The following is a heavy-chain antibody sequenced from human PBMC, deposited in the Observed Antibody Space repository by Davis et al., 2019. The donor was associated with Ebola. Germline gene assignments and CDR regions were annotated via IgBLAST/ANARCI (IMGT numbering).Heavy chain of an antibody. CDR1: GASVGDSY. CDR3: ARAARHCSPGCYFDY. D-gene: IGHD2-21*02. V-gene: IGHV4-59*02. J-gene: IGHJ4*02. CDR2: IYYDGNT. Sequence: SETLSLTCTVSGASVGDSYWNWIRQPPGKGLEWIGYIYYDGNTNYNPSLNGRVTISLDTSSNQFSLRLNSVTAADTAVFYCARAARHCSPGCYFDYWGQGALVTVSS.